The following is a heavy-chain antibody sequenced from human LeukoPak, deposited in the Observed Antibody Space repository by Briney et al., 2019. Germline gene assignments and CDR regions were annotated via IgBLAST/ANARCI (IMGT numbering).Heavy chain of an antibody. CDR3: AELGITMIGGV. J-gene: IGHJ6*04. D-gene: IGHD3-10*02. CDR1: GFTFSSYE. Sequence: PGGSLRLSCAASGFTFSSYEMNWVRQAPGKGLEWVSYISGSGNTIHYADSVKGRFTISRDNAKNSLYLQMNSLRAEDTAVYYCAELGITMIGGVWGKGTTVTISS. V-gene: IGHV3-48*03. CDR2: ISGSGNTI.